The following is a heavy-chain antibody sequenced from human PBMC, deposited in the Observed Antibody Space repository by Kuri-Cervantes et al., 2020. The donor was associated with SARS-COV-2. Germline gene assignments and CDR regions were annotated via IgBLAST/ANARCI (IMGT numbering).Heavy chain of an antibody. CDR3: ARGAANYYYMDV. D-gene: IGHD3-16*01. Sequence: GESLKISCAASGFTFGSYAIHWVRQAPGKGLEWVAVIWYDGENEYYAGSVKGRFTISRDNSKNTVSLHMNSLRAEDTAMYYCARGAANYYYMDVWGKGTTVTVSS. CDR2: IWYDGENE. V-gene: IGHV3-33*08. J-gene: IGHJ6*03. CDR1: GFTFGSYA.